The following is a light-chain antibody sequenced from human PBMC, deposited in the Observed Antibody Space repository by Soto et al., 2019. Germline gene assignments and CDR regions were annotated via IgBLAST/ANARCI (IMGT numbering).Light chain of an antibody. CDR2: EVR. J-gene: IGLJ3*02. CDR1: SSDIGAYNY. Sequence: QSALTQPASVSGSPGQSITISCTGTSSDIGAYNYVSWHQQHPGKAPKLMIYEVRNRPSGVSNRFSGSKSGNTASLTISGLQAEDGADYYCSSYTRSSTWVFGGGTKVTVL. CDR3: SSYTRSSTWV. V-gene: IGLV2-14*01.